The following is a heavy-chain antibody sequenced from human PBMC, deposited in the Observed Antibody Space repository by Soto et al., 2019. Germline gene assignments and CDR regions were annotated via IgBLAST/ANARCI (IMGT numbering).Heavy chain of an antibody. CDR1: GGSISSYY. V-gene: IGHV4-59*01. CDR2: IYYSGST. Sequence: SETLSLTCTVSGGSISSYYWSWIRQPPGKGLEWIGYIYYSGSTNYNPSLKSRVTISVDTSKNQFSLKLSSVTAADTAVYYCARTSFFLGSGYSYNPPWYFDLWGRGTLVTVSS. CDR3: ARTSFFLGSGYSYNPPWYFDL. J-gene: IGHJ2*01. D-gene: IGHD3-22*01.